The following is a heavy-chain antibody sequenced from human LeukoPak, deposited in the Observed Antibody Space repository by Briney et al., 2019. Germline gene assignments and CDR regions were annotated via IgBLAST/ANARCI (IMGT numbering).Heavy chain of an antibody. V-gene: IGHV3-23*01. Sequence: PGGSLRLSCTASGFTSSSYGMGWVRQAPGKGLEWVSAITNSGDSTYFADSMKGRFTISRDNSKNTLYLQMNSLRADDTAVYYCAKDARRTSGWYYFDYWGQGTLVTVSS. CDR3: AKDARRTSGWYYFDY. CDR1: GFTSSSYG. CDR2: ITNSGDST. D-gene: IGHD6-19*01. J-gene: IGHJ4*02.